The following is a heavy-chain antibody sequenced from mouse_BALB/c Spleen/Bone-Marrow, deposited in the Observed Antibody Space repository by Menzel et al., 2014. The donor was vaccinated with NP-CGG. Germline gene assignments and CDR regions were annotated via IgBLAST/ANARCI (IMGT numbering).Heavy chain of an antibody. Sequence: VKLMESGAELVRPGSSVKISCKASGYAFSTYWMNWVKQRPGQGLEWIGQIYPGDDDTDYNGKFKGKATLTADRSSSTAYMQLNSLTSEDSAVYFCARGGISIDYWGQGTTLTVSS. CDR2: IYPGDDDT. V-gene: IGHV1-80*01. CDR3: ARGGISIDY. CDR1: GYAFSTYW. J-gene: IGHJ2*01.